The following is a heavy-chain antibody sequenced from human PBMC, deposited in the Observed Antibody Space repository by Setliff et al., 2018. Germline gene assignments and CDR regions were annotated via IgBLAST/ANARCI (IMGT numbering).Heavy chain of an antibody. V-gene: IGHV3-72*01. J-gene: IGHJ6*02. Sequence: GGSLRLSCAASGFTFSAHYMSWIRQAPGKGLEWVGRIRNKDNSYTTEYAASVKGRFTISRDDSKNSLYLQMNGLKAEDRAVYYCTTDGIAAAVEEYYYYGMDVWGQGTTVTISS. CDR2: IRNKDNSYTT. CDR1: GFTFSAHY. CDR3: TTDGIAAAVEEYYYYGMDV. D-gene: IGHD6-13*01.